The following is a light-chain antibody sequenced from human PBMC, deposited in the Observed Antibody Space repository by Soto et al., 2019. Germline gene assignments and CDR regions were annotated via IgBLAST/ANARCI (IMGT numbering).Light chain of an antibody. CDR1: QSISRR. CDR2: DAS. V-gene: IGKV1-5*01. J-gene: IGKJ1*01. Sequence: DIQMTQSPSSVSASVGERVTITCRASQSISRRLAWYQQRPGKAPNLLMYDASTLQRGVPSRFSGSGFGTEFPLTINSLQPDDFATYYCQYYSFYPTFGPGTKVEIK. CDR3: QYYSFYPT.